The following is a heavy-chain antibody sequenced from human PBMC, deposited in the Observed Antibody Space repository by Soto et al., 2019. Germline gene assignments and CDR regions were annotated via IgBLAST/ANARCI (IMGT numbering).Heavy chain of an antibody. V-gene: IGHV4-4*02. CDR1: GASFTSNDW. Sequence: SETLSLTCAVSGASFTSNDWWTWVRQPPGRGLEWIGEIYRTGSTNYNPSLKSRVTISLDKSENQFSLKVTSLTAADTAVYYCASRDPGTSVDYWGQGTLVTVSS. D-gene: IGHD1-7*01. CDR2: IYRTGST. J-gene: IGHJ4*02. CDR3: ASRDPGTSVDY.